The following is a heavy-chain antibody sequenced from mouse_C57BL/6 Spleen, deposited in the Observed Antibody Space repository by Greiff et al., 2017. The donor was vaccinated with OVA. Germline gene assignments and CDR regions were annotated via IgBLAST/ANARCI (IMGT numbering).Heavy chain of an antibody. V-gene: IGHV14-4*01. CDR2: IDPENGDT. Sequence: EVQLQQSGAELVRPGASVQLSCTASGFNIKDDYMHWVKQRPEQGLEWIGWIDPENGDTEYASKFQGKATITADTSSNTAYLQLSSLTSEDTAVYYCTTTWGVAYWGQGTLVTVSA. CDR1: GFNIKDDY. J-gene: IGHJ3*01. CDR3: TTTWGVAY.